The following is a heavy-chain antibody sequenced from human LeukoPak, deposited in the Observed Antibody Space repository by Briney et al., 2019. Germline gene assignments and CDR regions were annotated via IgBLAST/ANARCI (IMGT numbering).Heavy chain of an antibody. CDR1: GGSISSSSYY. V-gene: IGHV4-39*01. CDR3: ARSLDAVAGQYYYYYYMDV. J-gene: IGHJ6*03. D-gene: IGHD6-19*01. CDR2: IYYSGST. Sequence: KSSETLSLTCTVSGGSISSSSYYWGWIRQPPGKGLEWIGSIYYSGSTYYNPSLKSRVTISVDTSKNQFSLKLSSVTAADTAVYYCARSLDAVAGQYYYYYYMDVWGKGTTVTISS.